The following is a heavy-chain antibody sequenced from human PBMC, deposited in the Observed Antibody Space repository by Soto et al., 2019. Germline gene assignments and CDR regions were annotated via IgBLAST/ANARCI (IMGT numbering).Heavy chain of an antibody. Sequence: GGSLRLSCAASGFTFSSYSMNWVRQAPGKGLEWVSSISSSSSYIYYADSVKGRFTISRDNAKNSLYLQMNSLRAEDTAVYYCASLLLDCSGGSCYSPNAFDIWGQGTMVTVSS. CDR1: GFTFSSYS. J-gene: IGHJ3*02. V-gene: IGHV3-21*01. CDR2: ISSSSSYI. CDR3: ASLLLDCSGGSCYSPNAFDI. D-gene: IGHD2-15*01.